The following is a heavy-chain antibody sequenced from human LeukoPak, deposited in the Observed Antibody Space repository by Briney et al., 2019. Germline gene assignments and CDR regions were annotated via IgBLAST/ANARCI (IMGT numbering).Heavy chain of an antibody. CDR3: ARGRTLYSSSSRWFDP. D-gene: IGHD6-6*01. CDR1: GGSFSGYY. CDR2: TNHSGST. V-gene: IGHV4-34*01. J-gene: IGHJ5*02. Sequence: PSETLSLTCAVYGGSFSGYYWSWIRQPPGKGLEWIGETNHSGSTNYNPSLKSRVTISVDTSKNQFSLKLSSVTAADTAVYYCARGRTLYSSSSRWFDPWGQGTLVTVSS.